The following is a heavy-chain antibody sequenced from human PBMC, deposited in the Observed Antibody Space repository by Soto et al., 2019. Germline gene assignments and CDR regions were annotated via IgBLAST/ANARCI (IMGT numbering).Heavy chain of an antibody. V-gene: IGHV3-30*03. CDR2: ITNDGNNE. Sequence: GGSLRLSCAASGFVFSDYGMHWVRQAPGKGLEWVALITNDGNNEYYRESVKGRFSISRGRSTNTVDLLMNSLRPEDPGVYYFARERPGGGRHFYYAMDVWRRWTTVTVSS. CDR3: ARERPGGGRHFYYAMDV. CDR1: GFVFSDYG. D-gene: IGHD1-26*01. J-gene: IGHJ6*02.